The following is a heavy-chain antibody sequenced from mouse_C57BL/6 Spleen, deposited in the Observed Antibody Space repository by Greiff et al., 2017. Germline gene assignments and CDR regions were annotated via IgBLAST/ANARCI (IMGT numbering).Heavy chain of an antibody. D-gene: IGHD5-1*01. CDR3: ARRSTRYFDV. CDR2: IYPGDGDT. CDR1: GYAFSSYW. V-gene: IGHV1-80*01. J-gene: IGHJ1*03. Sequence: QVQLKESGAELVKPGASVKISCKASGYAFSSYWMNWVKQRPGKGLEWIGQIYPGDGDTNYNGKFKGQATLTADKSSSTAYMQLSSLTSEDSAVXFCARRSTRYFDVWGTGTTVTVSS.